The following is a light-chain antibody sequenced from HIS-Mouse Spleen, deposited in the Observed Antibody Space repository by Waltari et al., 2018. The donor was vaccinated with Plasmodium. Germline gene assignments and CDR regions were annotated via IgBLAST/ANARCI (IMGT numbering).Light chain of an antibody. V-gene: IGKV1-13*02. J-gene: IGKJ3*01. CDR1: QGISSA. Sequence: AIQFTQSPSSLSASVGDRVTITFRASQGISSALAWDQQKPGKAPKLLIYDASSVESGVPARFSGSGSGTDFTLTISSLQPEDFATYYCQQFNSYPFTFGPGTKVDIK. CDR3: QQFNSYPFT. CDR2: DAS.